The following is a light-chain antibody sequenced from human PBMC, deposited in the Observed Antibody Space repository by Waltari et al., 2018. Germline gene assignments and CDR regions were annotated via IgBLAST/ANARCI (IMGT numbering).Light chain of an antibody. CDR1: RSNIGSNY. J-gene: IGLJ3*02. Sequence: QSVLTQPPSASGTPGQRVTISCSGTRSNIGSNYLNWYQQLPGTAPKLLIYRNNQRPSGVPDRFSDSKSGTSASLAISGLRSEDEADYYCAAWDDSLSGRVFGGGTKVTVL. CDR3: AAWDDSLSGRV. V-gene: IGLV1-47*01. CDR2: RNN.